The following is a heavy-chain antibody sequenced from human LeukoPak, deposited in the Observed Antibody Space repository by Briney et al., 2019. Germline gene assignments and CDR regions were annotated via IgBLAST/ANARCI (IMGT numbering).Heavy chain of an antibody. V-gene: IGHV1-18*01. CDR3: ASSSSGWPEHDAFDI. J-gene: IGHJ3*02. D-gene: IGHD6-19*01. Sequence: ISAYNGNTNYAQNLQGRVTMTTDTSTSTAYMELRSLRSDDTAVYYCASSSSGWPEHDAFDIWGQGTMVTVSS. CDR2: ISAYNGNT.